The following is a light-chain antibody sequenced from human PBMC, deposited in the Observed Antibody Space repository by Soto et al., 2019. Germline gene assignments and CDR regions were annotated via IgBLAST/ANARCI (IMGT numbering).Light chain of an antibody. CDR2: GNS. CDR3: QSSDSSLSGCV. CDR1: SSNIGAGYD. Sequence: QSVLTQPPSVSGAPGQRVTISCTGSSSNIGAGYDVHWYQQLPGTAPKLLIYGNSNRPSGVPDRFSGSKSGTSASLAITGLHAEDEADYYCQSSDSSLSGCVFGGGTQLTVL. V-gene: IGLV1-40*01. J-gene: IGLJ2*01.